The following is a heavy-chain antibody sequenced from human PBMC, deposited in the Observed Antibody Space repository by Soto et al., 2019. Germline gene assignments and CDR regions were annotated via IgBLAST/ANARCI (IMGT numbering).Heavy chain of an antibody. CDR2: ISGSGGST. J-gene: IGHJ3*02. CDR1: GFTFSSYA. Sequence: GSLRLSCAASGFTFSSYAMSWVRQAPGKGLEWVSAISGSGGSTYYADSVKGRFTISRDNSKNTLYLQMNSLRAEDTAVYYCAKDRMIVVVITTVGAFDIWGQGTMVTVSS. V-gene: IGHV3-23*01. CDR3: AKDRMIVVVITTVGAFDI. D-gene: IGHD3-22*01.